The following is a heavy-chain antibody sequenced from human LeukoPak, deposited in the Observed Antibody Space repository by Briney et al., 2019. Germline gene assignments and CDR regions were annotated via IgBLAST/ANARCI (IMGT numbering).Heavy chain of an antibody. CDR3: AKDTRISYGSGSPFGY. Sequence: PGGSLRLSCAASGFTFSDYYMSWIRQAPGKGLEWVSYISSSGSIIYYADSVKGRFTISRDNAKNSLYLQMNSLRAEDTAVYYCAKDTRISYGSGSPFGYWGQGTLVTVSS. CDR2: ISSSGSII. J-gene: IGHJ4*02. CDR1: GFTFSDYY. D-gene: IGHD3-10*01. V-gene: IGHV3-11*01.